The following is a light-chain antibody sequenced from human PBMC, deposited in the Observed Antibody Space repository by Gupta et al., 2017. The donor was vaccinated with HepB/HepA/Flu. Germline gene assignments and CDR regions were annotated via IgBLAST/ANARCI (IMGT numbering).Light chain of an antibody. CDR1: QSVRSSY. CDR3: QQDCSSPWT. Sequence: DIVLTPSPSTLALSPGEISSLSCRASQSVRSSYLAWYQQKRGQAPRLLIYGASSRANGVPDRFSGSGSGTEFTLTISGLEPEDFAFYYCQQDCSSPWTFGRGTKVEIK. J-gene: IGKJ1*01. CDR2: GAS. V-gene: IGKV3-20*01.